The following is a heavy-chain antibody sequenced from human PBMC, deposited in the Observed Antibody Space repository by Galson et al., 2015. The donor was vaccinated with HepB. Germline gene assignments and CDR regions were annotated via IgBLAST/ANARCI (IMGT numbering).Heavy chain of an antibody. Sequence: QSGAEVKKPGESLKISCKASGYSFTTYWIGWVRQMPGKGLEWMGFIFPGDSQSRYNPSLQGHVSISADRSISTAYLQWSSLRVSDSAMYYCVRPSIFGIISAEKDAFDIWGQGTMVTVSS. CDR3: VRPSIFGIISAEKDAFDI. CDR2: IFPGDSQS. D-gene: IGHD3-3*01. V-gene: IGHV5-51*03. J-gene: IGHJ3*02. CDR1: GYSFTTYW.